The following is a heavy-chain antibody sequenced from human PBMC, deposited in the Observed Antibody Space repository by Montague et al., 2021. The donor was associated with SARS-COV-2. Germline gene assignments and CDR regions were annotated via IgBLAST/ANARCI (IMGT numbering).Heavy chain of an antibody. CDR2: IYYTGNT. CDR1: GGSITNNIDY. D-gene: IGHD3-22*01. V-gene: IGHV4-39*02. CDR3: ARLKRYFDSSGSPSAFDF. J-gene: IGHJ3*01. Sequence: SETRSLTCTVSGGSITNNIDYWAWIRQPPGKGLEWIGSIYYTGNTYYNPSLKSRVTISVVTSKNHFTLKLSSVSAAGTAVYYCARLKRYFDSSGSPSAFDFWGQGTKVTVSS.